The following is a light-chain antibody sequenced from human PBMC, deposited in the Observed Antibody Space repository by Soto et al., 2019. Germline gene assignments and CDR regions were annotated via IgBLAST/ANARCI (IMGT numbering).Light chain of an antibody. Sequence: EIVLAQSPGTLSLSPGERATLSCRASQSVTNSFLAWYQQKPGQAPRLLIYGASRRATGIPDRFTGSGSGTDFTLTISRLEPEDFAVYYCQQYGSPFGQGTKVEIK. CDR1: QSVTNSF. V-gene: IGKV3-20*01. CDR2: GAS. CDR3: QQYGSP. J-gene: IGKJ1*01.